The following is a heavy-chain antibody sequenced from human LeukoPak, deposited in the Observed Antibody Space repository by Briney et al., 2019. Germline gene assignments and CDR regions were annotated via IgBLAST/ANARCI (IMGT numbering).Heavy chain of an antibody. Sequence: GRSLRLSCAASGFTFSSYGMHWVRQAPGKGLEWVAVIWYDGSNKYYEVSVKGRFTISRDNSKNKLYLQMNSLRAEDTAVYYCARAAYDSSGYLTLWGQGTLVTVSS. CDR1: GFTFSSYG. CDR3: ARAAYDSSGYLTL. D-gene: IGHD3-22*01. J-gene: IGHJ4*02. V-gene: IGHV3-33*01. CDR2: IWYDGSNK.